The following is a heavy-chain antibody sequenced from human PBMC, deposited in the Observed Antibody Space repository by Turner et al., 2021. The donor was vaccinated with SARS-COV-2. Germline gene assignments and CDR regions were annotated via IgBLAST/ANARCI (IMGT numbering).Heavy chain of an antibody. V-gene: IGHV3-21*01. D-gene: IGHD3-3*01. CDR3: ARDRDDFWSGYHRHAFDI. J-gene: IGHJ3*02. CDR1: GFTFSSYS. CDR2: ISSSSRYI. Sequence: EVQLVESGGGLVKPGGALRLSCAASGFTFSSYSMKWVRQAPGKVLEWVSSISSSSRYIYSADSVKGRFTISRDNAKNSLYLQMNSLRAEDTAVYYCARDRDDFWSGYHRHAFDIWGQGTMVTVSS.